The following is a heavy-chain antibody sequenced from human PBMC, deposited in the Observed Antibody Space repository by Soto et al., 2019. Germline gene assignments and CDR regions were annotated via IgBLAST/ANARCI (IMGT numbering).Heavy chain of an antibody. J-gene: IGHJ6*02. CDR3: AKDPQRGALTTLPHSYYYYGMDV. CDR1: GFTFSSYA. V-gene: IGHV3-23*01. Sequence: PXGSLRVSCAASGFTFSSYAMSWVRQAAGKGLEWVSGISGSGGSTYYADSVKGRFTISRDNSKNTLYLQMNSLRAEDTAVYYCAKDPQRGALTTLPHSYYYYGMDVWGQGTTVPVSS. D-gene: IGHD1-1*01. CDR2: ISGSGGST.